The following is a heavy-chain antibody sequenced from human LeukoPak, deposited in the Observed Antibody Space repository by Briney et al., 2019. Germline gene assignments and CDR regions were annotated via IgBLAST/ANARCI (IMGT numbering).Heavy chain of an antibody. V-gene: IGHV3-53*01. CDR2: IYDSGTT. CDR3: AKAKWELLAFDY. CDR1: GFTVSTNY. Sequence: GGSLRLSCAASGFTVSTNYMSWVRQAPGKGLEWVSIIYDSGTTHYADSVKGRFTISRDNLKNILYLQMDSLRAEDTAVYYCAKAKWELLAFDYWGQGTLVTVSS. J-gene: IGHJ4*02. D-gene: IGHD1-26*01.